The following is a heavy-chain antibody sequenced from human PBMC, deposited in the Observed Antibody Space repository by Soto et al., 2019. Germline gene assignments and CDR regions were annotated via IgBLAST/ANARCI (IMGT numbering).Heavy chain of an antibody. Sequence: GGSLRLSCAASGFTFSSYGMHWVRQAPGKGLEWVAVISYDGSNKYYADSVKGRFTISRDNSKNTLYLQMNSLRAEDTAVYYCAKNGGSGSSGYYPSPWGQGTLVTVSS. CDR2: ISYDGSNK. J-gene: IGHJ5*02. D-gene: IGHD3-22*01. CDR1: GFTFSSYG. V-gene: IGHV3-30*18. CDR3: AKNGGSGSSGYYPSP.